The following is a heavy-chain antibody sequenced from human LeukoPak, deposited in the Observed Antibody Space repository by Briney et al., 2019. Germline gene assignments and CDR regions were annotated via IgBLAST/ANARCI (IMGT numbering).Heavy chain of an antibody. J-gene: IGHJ5*02. Sequence: PGGSLRLSCAASGFTFSSYSMNWVRQAPGKGLEWGSSISSSSSYIYYADSVKGRFTISRDNAKNSLYLQMNSLRVEDTAVYYCARGCSGGSCYERVPMRFDPWGQGTLVTVSS. D-gene: IGHD2-15*01. V-gene: IGHV3-21*01. CDR1: GFTFSSYS. CDR2: ISSSSSYI. CDR3: ARGCSGGSCYERVPMRFDP.